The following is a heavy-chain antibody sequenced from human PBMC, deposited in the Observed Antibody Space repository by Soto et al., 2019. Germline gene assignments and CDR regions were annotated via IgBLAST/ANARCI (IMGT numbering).Heavy chain of an antibody. D-gene: IGHD3-10*01. J-gene: IGHJ4*02. CDR1: GDTFNFYT. V-gene: IGHV1-69*02. CDR2: IIPMLGMS. Sequence: QVQLVQSGAEVKKPGSSVRVSCTASGDTFNFYTINWVRQAPEQGLQWMGRIIPMLGMSNYAQKFQGRVTMIADNSTSTVYMDLSRLRSEDTALYYCATNYGLGSEHFDNWGQGTLVTVSS. CDR3: ATNYGLGSEHFDN.